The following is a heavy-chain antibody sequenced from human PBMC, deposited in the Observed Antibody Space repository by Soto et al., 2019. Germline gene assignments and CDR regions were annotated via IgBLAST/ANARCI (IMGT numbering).Heavy chain of an antibody. D-gene: IGHD5-12*01. CDR3: VRQGIDYLHGLVDV. CDR1: SGPSRSHN. CDR2: VYYTGDT. Sequence: QVQVQQSGPGLVKPSETLSLTCTVSSGPSRSHNWGWIRQPRGRGLEWIGYVYYTGDTSYNPSLKSRVTISADTSTNHISLTLRSVTAADTAVYYCVRQGIDYLHGLVDVWGQGTTVSVSS. V-gene: IGHV4-59*08. J-gene: IGHJ6*02.